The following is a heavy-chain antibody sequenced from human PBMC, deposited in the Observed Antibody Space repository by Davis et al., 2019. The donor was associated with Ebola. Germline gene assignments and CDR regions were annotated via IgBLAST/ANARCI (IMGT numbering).Heavy chain of an antibody. CDR2: ISAYNGNT. CDR3: AAGLLRTIFGVVINDYYYGMDV. CDR1: GYTFTSYG. V-gene: IGHV1-18*01. Sequence: ASVKVSCKASGYTFTSYGISWVRQAPGQGLEWMGWISAYNGNTNYAQKLQGRVTITADKSTSTAYMELSSLRSEDTAVYYCAAGLLRTIFGVVINDYYYGMDVWGQGTTVTVSS. D-gene: IGHD3-3*01. J-gene: IGHJ6*02.